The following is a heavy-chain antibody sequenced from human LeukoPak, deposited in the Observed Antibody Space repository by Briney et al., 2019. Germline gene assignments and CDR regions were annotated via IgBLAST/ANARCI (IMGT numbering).Heavy chain of an antibody. Sequence: ASVKVSCKASGYTFTDYALHWVRQVPGQRLEWMGRINAGNGNTKYSQKFQGRVTITRDTSASTAYMELSSPRSEDTAVYYCARRLGYCSGGSCGTGGWFDPWGQGTLVTVSS. CDR3: ARRLGYCSGGSCGTGGWFDP. J-gene: IGHJ5*02. V-gene: IGHV1-3*01. D-gene: IGHD2-15*01. CDR2: INAGNGNT. CDR1: GYTFTDYA.